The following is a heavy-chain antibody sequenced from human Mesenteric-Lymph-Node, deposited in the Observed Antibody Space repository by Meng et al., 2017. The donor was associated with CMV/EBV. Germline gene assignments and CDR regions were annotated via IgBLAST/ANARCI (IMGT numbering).Heavy chain of an antibody. CDR3: ARNISAGYFDY. Sequence: CTFSGGFLRVTSYYWAWFRQPPGKGREWIGSVHYSGSTVYGPSLKSRVTISVDTSRNQFSLRLDSVTAADTAVYYCARNISAGYFDYWGPGTLVTVSS. D-gene: IGHD6-25*01. CDR2: VHYSGST. J-gene: IGHJ4*02. CDR1: GGFLRVTSYY. V-gene: IGHV4-39*01.